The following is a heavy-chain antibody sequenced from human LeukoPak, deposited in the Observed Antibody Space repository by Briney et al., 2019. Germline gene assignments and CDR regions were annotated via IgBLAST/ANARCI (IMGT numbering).Heavy chain of an antibody. CDR3: AKYCSSTSCYGFDY. Sequence: GGSLRLSCTASGLTFSNFGMHWVRQAPGKGLEWVTFIRYDATTIYYLDSVKGRFTISRDNSKNTLYLQMNSLRAEDTAVYYCAKYCSSTSCYGFDYWGQGTLVTVSS. CDR2: IRYDATTI. J-gene: IGHJ4*02. CDR1: GLTFSNFG. D-gene: IGHD2-2*01. V-gene: IGHV3-30*02.